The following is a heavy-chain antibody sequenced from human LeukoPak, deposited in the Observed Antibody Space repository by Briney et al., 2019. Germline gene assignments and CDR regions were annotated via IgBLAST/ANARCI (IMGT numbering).Heavy chain of an antibody. CDR2: INPRGGIT. Sequence: ASVKVSCKASGYTFTSYYSHWVRQAPGQGLEWMGIINPRGGITSYAQKFQGRVTMTRDTSTSTVYMDLSSLRSEDTAVYYCAREGYYDSSGSNREGFDYWGQGTPVTVSS. D-gene: IGHD3-22*01. V-gene: IGHV1-46*01. J-gene: IGHJ4*02. CDR3: AREGYYDSSGSNREGFDY. CDR1: GYTFTSYY.